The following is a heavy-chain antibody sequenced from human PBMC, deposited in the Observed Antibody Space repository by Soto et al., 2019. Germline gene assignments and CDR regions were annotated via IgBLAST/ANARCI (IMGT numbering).Heavy chain of an antibody. CDR3: ARLGGSYAVPHFDY. Sequence: SETLSLTCSVSGGSISSYYWTWIRQPPGKGLEWMGYIYYSGTTTNYNPSLKSRVTLSVDTSKNQFSLKLSSVTAADTAVYYCARLGGSYAVPHFDYWGQGTLVTVSS. CDR1: GGSISSYY. D-gene: IGHD1-26*01. V-gene: IGHV4-59*08. J-gene: IGHJ4*02. CDR2: IYYSGTTT.